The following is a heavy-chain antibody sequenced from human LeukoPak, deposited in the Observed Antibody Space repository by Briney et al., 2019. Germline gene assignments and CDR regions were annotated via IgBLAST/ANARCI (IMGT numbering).Heavy chain of an antibody. J-gene: IGHJ3*02. V-gene: IGHV3-48*03. D-gene: IGHD3-22*01. CDR1: GFTFSSYE. CDR2: ISSSGSTI. Sequence: GGSLRLSCAASGFTFSSYEMNWVRQAPGKGLEWVSYISSSGSTIYYADSVKGRFTISRDNAKNSLYLQMNSLRAEDTAVYYCASVGGNYYDTSGYLSFDAFDIWGQGTMVTVSS. CDR3: ASVGGNYYDTSGYLSFDAFDI.